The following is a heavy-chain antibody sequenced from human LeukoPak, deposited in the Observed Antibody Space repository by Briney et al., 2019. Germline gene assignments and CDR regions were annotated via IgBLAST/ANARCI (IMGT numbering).Heavy chain of an antibody. CDR3: ARDIFDY. Sequence: GGSLRLSCVASGFTLSSYWMSWVRLAPGKGLEWVANIKQDGSEKFCVDSVKGRFTVFRDNAKNSLVLQMNSLRAEDTAMYYCARDIFDYWGQGTLVTVSS. V-gene: IGHV3-7*01. CDR2: IKQDGSEK. J-gene: IGHJ4*02. CDR1: GFTLSSYW.